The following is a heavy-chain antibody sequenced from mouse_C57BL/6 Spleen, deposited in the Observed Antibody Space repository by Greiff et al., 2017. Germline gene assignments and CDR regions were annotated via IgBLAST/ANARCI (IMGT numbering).Heavy chain of an antibody. Sequence: VKVVESGPGLVAPSQSLSITCTVSGFSLTSYAISWVRQPPGKGLEWLGVIWTGGGTNYNSALKSRLSISKDNSKSQVFLKMNSLQTDDTARYYCARKSGSSYTDYYAMDYWGQGTSVTVSS. CDR3: ARKSGSSYTDYYAMDY. CDR2: IWTGGGT. D-gene: IGHD1-1*01. CDR1: GFSLTSYA. J-gene: IGHJ4*01. V-gene: IGHV2-9-1*01.